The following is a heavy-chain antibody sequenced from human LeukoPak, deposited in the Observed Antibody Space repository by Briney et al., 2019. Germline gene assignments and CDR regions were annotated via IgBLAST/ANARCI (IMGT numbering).Heavy chain of an antibody. D-gene: IGHD6-13*01. Sequence: PSETLSLTCTVSGGSISSYYWNWIRQSPGKGLECVGYISYSGNTKYNPSLKSRSTISVDTSKIQFSLNLSLVTTSDTAVYYCASLKAAACTDGGYYYYYGIDVWGKGTTVTVSS. CDR1: GGSISSYY. CDR3: ASLKAAACTDGGYYYYYGIDV. J-gene: IGHJ6*04. V-gene: IGHV4-59*01. CDR2: ISYSGNT.